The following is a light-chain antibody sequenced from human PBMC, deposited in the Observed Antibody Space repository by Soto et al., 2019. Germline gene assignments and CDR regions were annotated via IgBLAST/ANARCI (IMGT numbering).Light chain of an antibody. J-gene: IGKJ4*01. CDR3: QQRDSWPIT. CDR2: DAS. Sequence: EIVLTQSPATLSLSPGERATLSCRASQSISSQLGWYQQKPGQPPMLLIYDASDTAPGIPARISGSGSGTDFTLTINSLEPEDSAADYWQQRDSWPITVGGGTKVEIK. V-gene: IGKV3-11*01. CDR1: QSISSQ.